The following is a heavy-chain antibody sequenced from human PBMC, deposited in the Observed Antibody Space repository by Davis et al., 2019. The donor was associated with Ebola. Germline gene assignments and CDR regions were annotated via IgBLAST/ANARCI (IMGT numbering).Heavy chain of an antibody. CDR1: GFIFRNYA. Sequence: GESLKISCAASGFIFRNYAMHWVRQAPGKGLEWVAVVSHSERESFYADSVKGRFTISRDNSENTLYLQMNSLTADDTSVYYCARAGFDEVLDYWGQGTPVTVSS. V-gene: IGHV3-30*04. J-gene: IGHJ4*02. CDR2: VSHSERES. D-gene: IGHD3-3*01. CDR3: ARAGFDEVLDY.